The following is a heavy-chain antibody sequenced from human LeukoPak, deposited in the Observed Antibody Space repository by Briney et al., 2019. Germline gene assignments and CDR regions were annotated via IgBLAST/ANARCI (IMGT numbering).Heavy chain of an antibody. J-gene: IGHJ4*02. CDR1: GGSISGYY. V-gene: IGHV4-59*08. D-gene: IGHD2-8*01. Sequence: SETLSLTCTVSGGSISGYYWSWIRQPPGKGLEWIGYIYYSGSTNYSPSLKSRITISVDTSKNQFSLKLSSVAAADTAVYYCARHYVFVYGGSSFDYWGQGTLVTVSS. CDR2: IYYSGST. CDR3: ARHYVFVYGGSSFDY.